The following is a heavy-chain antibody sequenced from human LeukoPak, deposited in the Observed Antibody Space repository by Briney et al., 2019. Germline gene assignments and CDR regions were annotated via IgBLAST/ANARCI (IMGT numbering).Heavy chain of an antibody. CDR1: GFTFRNYA. J-gene: IGHJ6*02. CDR3: ARDPTPRYCSGGSCYTHYGMDV. V-gene: IGHV3-21*01. D-gene: IGHD2-15*01. CDR2: ISSSSSYI. Sequence: GGSLRLSCAASGFTFRNYAMSWVRQAPGKGLEWVSSISSSSSYIYYADSVKGRLTISRDNAKNSLYLQMNSLRAEDTAVYYCARDPTPRYCSGGSCYTHYGMDVWGQGTTVTVSS.